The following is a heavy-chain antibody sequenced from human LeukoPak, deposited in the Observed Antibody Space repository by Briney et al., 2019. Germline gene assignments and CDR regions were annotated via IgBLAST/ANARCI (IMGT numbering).Heavy chain of an antibody. Sequence: GGSLRLSCEASGFTFSRYWMHWVRQAPGKGLVWVSRIKSDGKTNYADSVKGRFTISRDNAENTVSLQMDSLRAEDTGVYYCARAPSEVGGYYPEYFRHWGQGTLVTVSS. CDR2: IKSDGKT. V-gene: IGHV3-74*01. J-gene: IGHJ1*01. CDR1: GFTFSRYW. D-gene: IGHD3-22*01. CDR3: ARAPSEVGGYYPEYFRH.